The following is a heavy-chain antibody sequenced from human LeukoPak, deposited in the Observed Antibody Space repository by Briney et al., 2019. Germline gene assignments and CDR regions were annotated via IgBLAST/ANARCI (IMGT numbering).Heavy chain of an antibody. CDR2: ISDSGGTI. D-gene: IGHD5-24*01. CDR3: AKSREGYYFDY. Sequence: PGGSLRLPCATSGFTFSGYAMNWVRQAPGKGLEWVSRISDSGGTIHHADSVQGRFTMSRDNSKNTLYLQMNSLRAEDTAVYYCAKSREGYYFDYWGQGTLVTVSS. V-gene: IGHV3-23*01. J-gene: IGHJ4*02. CDR1: GFTFSGYA.